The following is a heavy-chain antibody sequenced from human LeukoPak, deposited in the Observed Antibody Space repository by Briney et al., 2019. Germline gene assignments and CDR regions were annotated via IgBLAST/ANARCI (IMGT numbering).Heavy chain of an antibody. V-gene: IGHV1-46*01. CDR1: GNTFTSNY. CDR2: IYPRDGST. Sequence: ASVKVSCKASGNTFTSNYIHWVRQAPGQGLEWMGMIYPRDGSTSYAQKFQGRVTVTRDTSTSTVHMELSGLRSEDTAVYYCARDQEGFDYWGQGTLVTVSS. CDR3: ARDQEGFDY. J-gene: IGHJ4*02.